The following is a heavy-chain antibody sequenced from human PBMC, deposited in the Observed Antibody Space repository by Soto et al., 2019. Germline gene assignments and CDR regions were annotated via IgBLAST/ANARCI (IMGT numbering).Heavy chain of an antibody. CDR1: GGTFSSYA. Sequence: GASVKVSCKASGGTFSSYAISWVRQAPGQGLEWMGGIIPIFGTANYAQKFQGRVTITADESTSTAYMELSSLRSEDTAVYYCARGYSYDNNIIWFDPWGQGTLVTVSS. J-gene: IGHJ5*02. V-gene: IGHV1-69*13. D-gene: IGHD5-18*01. CDR3: ARGYSYDNNIIWFDP. CDR2: IIPIFGTA.